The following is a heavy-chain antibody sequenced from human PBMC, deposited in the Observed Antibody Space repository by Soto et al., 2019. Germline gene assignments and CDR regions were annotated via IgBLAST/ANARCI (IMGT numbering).Heavy chain of an antibody. CDR1: GGTFSSYA. D-gene: IGHD5-12*01. J-gene: IGHJ4*02. CDR3: ARSRDGYNYYFDY. V-gene: IGHV1-69*13. CDR2: IIPIFGTA. Sequence: SVKVSCRASGGTFSSYAISWVRQAPGQGLEWMGGIIPIFGTANYAQKFQGRVTITADESTSTAYMELSSLRSEDTAVYYCARSRDGYNYYFDYWGQGTLVTVSS.